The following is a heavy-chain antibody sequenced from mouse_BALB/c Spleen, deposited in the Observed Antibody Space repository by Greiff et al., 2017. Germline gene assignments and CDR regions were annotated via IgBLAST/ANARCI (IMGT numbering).Heavy chain of an antibody. CDR3: ARLGVITTVAYYFDY. CDR1: GFTFSSYA. J-gene: IGHJ2*01. Sequence: EVHLVESGGGLVKPGGSLKLSCAASGFTFSSYAMSWVRQTPEKRLEWVATISSGGSYTYYPDSVKGRFTISRDNAKNTLYLQMSSLRSEDTAMYYCARLGVITTVAYYFDYWGQGTTLTVSS. CDR2: ISSGGSYT. D-gene: IGHD1-1*01. V-gene: IGHV5-9-3*01.